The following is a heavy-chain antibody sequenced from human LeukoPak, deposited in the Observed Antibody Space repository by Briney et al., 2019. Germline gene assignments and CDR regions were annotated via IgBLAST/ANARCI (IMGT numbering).Heavy chain of an antibody. D-gene: IGHD3-10*01. Sequence: GGSLRLSCAASGFTFRSYGMHWVRQAPGKGLEWVTFIRYDGSKKYYADSVKGRFTISRDNSKNTLYLQMNSLRAEDTAVYYCARSITMFRGLTDYWGQGTLVTVSS. CDR1: GFTFRSYG. V-gene: IGHV3-30*02. CDR2: IRYDGSKK. J-gene: IGHJ4*02. CDR3: ARSITMFRGLTDY.